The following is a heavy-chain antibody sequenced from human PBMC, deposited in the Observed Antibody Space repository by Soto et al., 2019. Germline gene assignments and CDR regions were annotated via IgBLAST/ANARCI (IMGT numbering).Heavy chain of an antibody. V-gene: IGHV4-59*01. CDR3: VRQVGATGSYSYAV. J-gene: IGHJ3*01. D-gene: IGHD1-26*01. CDR1: GGPLTTYF. Sequence: SETLSLTCNVSGGPLTTYFWSWIRQPPGKGLEWIGYVSYFGTTNYNPSLQSRLTISLDTSKTHFSLNLSSVTAADTAVYYCVRQVGATGSYSYAVWGQGTMVTVSS. CDR2: VSYFGTT.